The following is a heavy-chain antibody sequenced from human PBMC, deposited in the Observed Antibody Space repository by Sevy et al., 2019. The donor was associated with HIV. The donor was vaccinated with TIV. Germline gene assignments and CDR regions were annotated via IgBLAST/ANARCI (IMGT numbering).Heavy chain of an antibody. CDR1: GFTFSSFA. CDR2: ISGSGSTT. CDR3: AKHPGLLLLTNRYFDF. J-gene: IGHJ4*02. Sequence: GGSLRLSCAASGFTFSSFAMSWVRQAPGKGLEWISVISGSGSTTNYADSVKGRFIISRDNSKNTLYLQMNSLTAEDTAIFYCAKHPGLLLLTNRYFDFWGQGTLVTVSS. V-gene: IGHV3-23*01. D-gene: IGHD3-10*01.